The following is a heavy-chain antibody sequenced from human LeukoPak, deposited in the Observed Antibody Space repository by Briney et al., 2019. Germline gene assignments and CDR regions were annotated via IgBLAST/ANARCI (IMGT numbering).Heavy chain of an antibody. CDR3: AKEMGATNYFEY. V-gene: IGHV3-30-3*01. D-gene: IGHD1-26*01. Sequence: PGGSLRLSCAASGSTFSSYAMHWVRQAPSKGLEWVAVISYDGSNKYYADSVKGRFTISRDNSKNTLYLQMNSLRAEDTAVYYCAKEMGATNYFEYWGQGTLVTVSS. J-gene: IGHJ4*02. CDR1: GSTFSSYA. CDR2: ISYDGSNK.